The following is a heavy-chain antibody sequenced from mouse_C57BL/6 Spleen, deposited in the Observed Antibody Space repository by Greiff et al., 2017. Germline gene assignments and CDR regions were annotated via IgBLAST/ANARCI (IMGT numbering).Heavy chain of an antibody. D-gene: IGHD3-3*01. Sequence: QVQLKQSGAELVRPGSSVKLSCKASGYTFTSYWMDWVKQRPGQGLEWIGNIYPSDSETHYNQKFKDKATLTVDKSSSTAYMQLSSLTSEDSAVYYCARGEGWDVWYFDVWGTGTTVTVSS. CDR2: IYPSDSET. V-gene: IGHV1-61*01. CDR3: ARGEGWDVWYFDV. J-gene: IGHJ1*03. CDR1: GYTFTSYW.